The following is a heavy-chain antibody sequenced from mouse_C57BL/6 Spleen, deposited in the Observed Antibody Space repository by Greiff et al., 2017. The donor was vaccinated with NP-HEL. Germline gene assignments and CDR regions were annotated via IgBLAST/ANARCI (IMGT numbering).Heavy chain of an antibody. J-gene: IGHJ2*01. Sequence: EVQLQESGPELVKPGASVKIPCKASGYTFTDYNMDWVKQSHGKSLEWIGDINPNNGGTIYNQKFKGKATLTVDKSSSTAYMELRSLTSEDTAVYYCARPYDGLYYFDYWGQGTTLTVSS. D-gene: IGHD2-3*01. CDR3: ARPYDGLYYFDY. CDR2: INPNNGGT. V-gene: IGHV1-18*01. CDR1: GYTFTDYN.